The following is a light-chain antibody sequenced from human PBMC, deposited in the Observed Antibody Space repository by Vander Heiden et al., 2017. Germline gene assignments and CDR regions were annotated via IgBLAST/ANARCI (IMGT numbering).Light chain of an antibody. Sequence: EIVLTQSPRTLPLSPGERATLSCRASQSVSSSYLAWYQQKPGQAPRLLIYGASSRATGIPDRFSGSGSGTDFTLTISRLEPEDFAVYYCQQYGSSPLTFGGGTKVEIK. J-gene: IGKJ4*01. V-gene: IGKV3-20*01. CDR2: GAS. CDR3: QQYGSSPLT. CDR1: QSVSSSY.